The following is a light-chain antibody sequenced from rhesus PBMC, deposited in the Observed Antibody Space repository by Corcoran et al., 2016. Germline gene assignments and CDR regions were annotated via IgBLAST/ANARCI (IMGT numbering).Light chain of an antibody. V-gene: IGLV2S7*01. CDR3: CSYTTTNYI. J-gene: IGLJ1*01. CDR1: SSDVGGYNY. Sequence: QSAPTQPPSVSGSPGQSVTISCTGTSSDVGGYNYVSWYPQHPDKAPKLMIVEVTKRPSGVSDRFSGSKSGTTASLTISGLQAEDEADYYCCSYTTTNYIFGSGTRLTVL. CDR2: EVT.